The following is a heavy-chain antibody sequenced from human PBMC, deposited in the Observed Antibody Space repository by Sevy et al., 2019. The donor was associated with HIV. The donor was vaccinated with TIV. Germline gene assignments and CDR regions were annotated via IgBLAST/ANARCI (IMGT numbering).Heavy chain of an antibody. J-gene: IGHJ6*02. V-gene: IGHV4-34*01. Sequence: SETLSLTCAVYGGSFSGYYWSWTRQPPGKGLEWIGEINHSGSTNYNPSLKSRVTISVDTSKNQFSLKLSSVTAADTAVYYCARDRYSSSWHRSTYGMDVWGQGTTVTVSS. CDR3: ARDRYSSSWHRSTYGMDV. CDR1: GGSFSGYY. CDR2: INHSGST. D-gene: IGHD6-13*01.